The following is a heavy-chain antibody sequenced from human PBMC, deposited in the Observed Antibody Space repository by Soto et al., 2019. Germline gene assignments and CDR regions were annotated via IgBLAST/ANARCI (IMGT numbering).Heavy chain of an antibody. D-gene: IGHD1-1*01. Sequence: GGSLRLSCRASGYTFSNYYIIWVRQAPGKGLEWVANIRQDGGEKYYVDSVKGRFTISRDNTQNSMYLQMNSLRAEDTAVYYCARATDDGPHIDYWGQGILVPVSS. CDR1: GYTFSNYY. J-gene: IGHJ4*02. CDR2: IRQDGGEK. V-gene: IGHV3-7*03. CDR3: ARATDDGPHIDY.